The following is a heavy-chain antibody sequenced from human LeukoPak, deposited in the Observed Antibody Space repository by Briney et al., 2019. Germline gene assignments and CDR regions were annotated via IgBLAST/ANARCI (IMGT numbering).Heavy chain of an antibody. CDR2: INHSGST. J-gene: IGHJ3*02. D-gene: IGHD2-21*02. CDR3: ARGAYCGGDCYLVAFDI. CDR1: GGSFSGYY. Sequence: SETLSLTCAVYGGSFSGYYWSWIRKPPGKGLEWIGEINHSGSTNYNPSLKSRVTISVDTSKNQFSLKLSSVTAADTAVYYCARGAYCGGDCYLVAFDIWGQGTMVTVSS. V-gene: IGHV4-34*01.